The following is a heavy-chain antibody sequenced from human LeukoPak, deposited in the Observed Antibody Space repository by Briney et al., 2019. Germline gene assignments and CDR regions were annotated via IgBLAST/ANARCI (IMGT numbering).Heavy chain of an antibody. CDR2: IWYDGSNE. D-gene: IGHD3-3*01. Sequence: YPGGSLRLSCAASGFTFSSYGMHWVRQAPGKGLEWVAVIWYDGSNEYYADSVKGRLTISRDNSKNTLYLQMNSLRAEDTAVYYCAKDGSGAFGVVTQNWFDPWGQGTLVTVSS. CDR3: AKDGSGAFGVVTQNWFDP. J-gene: IGHJ5*02. V-gene: IGHV3-33*06. CDR1: GFTFSSYG.